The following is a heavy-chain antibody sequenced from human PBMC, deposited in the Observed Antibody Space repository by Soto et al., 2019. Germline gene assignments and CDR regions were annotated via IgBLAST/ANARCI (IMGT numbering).Heavy chain of an antibody. D-gene: IGHD1-7*01. J-gene: IGHJ5*02. CDR1: GFTVSNSY. CDR3: AKGGSGTNVWLDP. CDR2: IYSVGNT. V-gene: IGHV3-53*01. Sequence: GGSLRLSCVASGFTVSNSYMSWVRQAPGKGLEWVSIIYSVGNTYYADSAKGRFTISRDNSKNTVYLQMDSLGDADTAVYYCAKGGSGTNVWLDPWGQGTLVTVSS.